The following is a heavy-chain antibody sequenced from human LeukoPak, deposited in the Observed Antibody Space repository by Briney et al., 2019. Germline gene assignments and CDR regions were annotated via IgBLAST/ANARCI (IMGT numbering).Heavy chain of an antibody. D-gene: IGHD2-2*01. CDR3: ARDLEDCSSTSCPLNWFDP. J-gene: IGHJ5*02. V-gene: IGHV1-69*13. Sequence: SVKVSCKASGYTFTSYYMHWVRQAPGQGLEWMGGIIPIFGTANYAQKFQGRVTITADESTSTAYMELSSLRSEDTAVYYCARDLEDCSSTSCPLNWFDPWGQGTLVTVSS. CDR1: GYTFTSYY. CDR2: IIPIFGTA.